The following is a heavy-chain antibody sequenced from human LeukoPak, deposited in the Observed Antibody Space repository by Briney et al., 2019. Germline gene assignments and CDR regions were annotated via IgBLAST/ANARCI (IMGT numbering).Heavy chain of an antibody. CDR3: ASLGYCSGGSCFDY. J-gene: IGHJ4*02. V-gene: IGHV5-10-1*01. CDR2: IDPSDSYT. CDR1: GYSFTSYW. D-gene: IGHD2-15*01. Sequence: GEALRIPCYGSGYSFTSYWISWVRQMPGKGLEWMGRIDPSDSYTNYSPSFQGHVTISAHKSISTAYLQWSSLKASDTAMYYCASLGYCSGGSCFDYWGQGTLVTVSS.